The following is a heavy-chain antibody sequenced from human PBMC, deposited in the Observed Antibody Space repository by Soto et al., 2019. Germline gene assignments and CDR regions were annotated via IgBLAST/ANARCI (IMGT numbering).Heavy chain of an antibody. Sequence: KVSCKASGGTFSSYAISWVRQAPGQGLEWMGGIIPIFGTANYAQKFQGRVTITADESTSTAYMELSSLRSEDTAVYYCARGHYYDSSGYPTPFDYWGQGTLVTVSS. CDR1: GGTFSSYA. CDR2: IIPIFGTA. CDR3: ARGHYYDSSGYPTPFDY. J-gene: IGHJ4*02. V-gene: IGHV1-69*01. D-gene: IGHD3-22*01.